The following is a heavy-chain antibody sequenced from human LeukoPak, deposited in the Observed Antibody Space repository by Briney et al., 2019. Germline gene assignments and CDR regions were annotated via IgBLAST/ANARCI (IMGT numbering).Heavy chain of an antibody. CDR2: IKKDGSDI. J-gene: IGHJ4*02. V-gene: IGHV3-7*01. CDR3: ARVDFWSGGNY. D-gene: IGHD3-3*01. Sequence: GGSLRLSCAASGFTFSNYWMSWVRQAPGKGLEWVANIKKDGSDIYYVDSVKGRFTISRDNAKNSLYLQMNSLRAEDTALYYCARVDFWSGGNYWGQGSLVTVSS. CDR1: GFTFSNYW.